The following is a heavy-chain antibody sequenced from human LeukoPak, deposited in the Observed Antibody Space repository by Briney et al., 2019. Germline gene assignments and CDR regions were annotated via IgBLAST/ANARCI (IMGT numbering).Heavy chain of an antibody. CDR2: ISYDGSNE. CDR1: GFTFRNYA. Sequence: GGSLRLSCAASGFTFRNYAMNWVRQAPGKGLEWVAIISYDGSNEYYADSVKGRFTISRDNSKNTLYLEMNGLRAEDTAVYYCARVLPYSSSPGYWGQGTLVTVSS. V-gene: IGHV3-30-3*01. D-gene: IGHD6-13*01. CDR3: ARVLPYSSSPGY. J-gene: IGHJ4*02.